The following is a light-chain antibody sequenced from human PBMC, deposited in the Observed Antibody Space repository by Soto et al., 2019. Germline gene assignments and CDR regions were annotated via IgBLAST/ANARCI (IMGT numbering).Light chain of an antibody. CDR3: QQYGTSPPLT. CDR1: QSVSSSY. Sequence: EIVLTQSPGTLSLSPGERATLSCRASQSVSSSYLAWYQQKPGQAPRLLIYGASSRATAIPDRFSGSGSWQDVTLTISRLEPEDFAVYYCQQYGTSPPLTFGGGTKVEIK. V-gene: IGKV3-20*01. J-gene: IGKJ4*01. CDR2: GAS.